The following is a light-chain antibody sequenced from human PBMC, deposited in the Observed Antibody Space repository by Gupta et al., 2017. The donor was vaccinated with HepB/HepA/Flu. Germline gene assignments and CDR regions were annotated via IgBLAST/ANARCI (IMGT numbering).Light chain of an antibody. CDR1: SPNIGSNT. Sequence: QSVLTQPPSASGTPGQRVTISCSGSSPNIGSNTVIWYQQLPGTAPKLLIYSNEKRPSGVPDRFSGSESGTSASLAISGLQSEDEADYYCATWDASLNGVVFGGGTKLTVL. V-gene: IGLV1-44*01. CDR2: SNE. CDR3: ATWDASLNGVV. J-gene: IGLJ2*01.